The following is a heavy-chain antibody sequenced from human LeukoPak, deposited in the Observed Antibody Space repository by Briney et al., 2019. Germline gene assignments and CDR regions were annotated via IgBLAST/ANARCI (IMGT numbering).Heavy chain of an antibody. CDR1: GFTFSTAW. J-gene: IGHJ4*02. CDR3: LAGTY. CDR2: IKSETDGGTT. D-gene: IGHD3-10*01. Sequence: GGSLRLSCAVSGFTFSTAWMTWVRQAPGKGLEWLGRIKSETDGGTTHYAAPAKGRFTISGDDSIRTVYLQMNSLKTEDTAVYYCLAGTYWGQGTLVTVSS. V-gene: IGHV3-15*01.